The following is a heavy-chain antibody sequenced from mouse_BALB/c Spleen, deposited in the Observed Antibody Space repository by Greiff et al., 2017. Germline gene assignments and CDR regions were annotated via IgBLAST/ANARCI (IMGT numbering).Heavy chain of an antibody. CDR3: ARESTVVADGDY. J-gene: IGHJ2*01. Sequence: LEESGAELARPGASGKLSCKASGYTFTSYWMQWVKQRPGQGLEWIGDIYPGDGDTRYTQKFKGKATLTADKSSSTAYMQLSSLASEDSAVYYCARESTVVADGDYWGQGTTLTVSS. CDR2: IYPGDGDT. D-gene: IGHD1-1*01. V-gene: IGHV1-87*01. CDR1: GYTFTSYW.